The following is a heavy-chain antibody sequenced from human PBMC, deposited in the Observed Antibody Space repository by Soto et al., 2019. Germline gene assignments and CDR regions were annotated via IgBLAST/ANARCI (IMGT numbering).Heavy chain of an antibody. CDR1: GFTFSSYA. Sequence: GGSLRLSCAASGFTFSSYAMSWVRQDPGKGLEWVSAISGSGGSTYYADSVKGRFTISRDNSKNTLYLQMNSLRAEDTAVYYCAKVGGPPSIVLMVYAAFDYWGQGTLVTVSS. CDR3: AKVGGPPSIVLMVYAAFDY. V-gene: IGHV3-23*01. J-gene: IGHJ4*02. D-gene: IGHD2-8*01. CDR2: ISGSGGST.